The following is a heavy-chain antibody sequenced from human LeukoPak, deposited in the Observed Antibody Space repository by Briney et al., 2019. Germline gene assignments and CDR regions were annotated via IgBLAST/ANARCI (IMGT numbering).Heavy chain of an antibody. CDR3: ATPGREYQLLLYAFDI. V-gene: IGHV1-24*01. Sequence: ASVKVSCKVSGYTLTELSMHWVRQAPGKGLEWMGGFDPGDGETIYAQKFQGRVTMTEDTSTDTAYMELSSLRSEDTAVCYCATPGREYQLLLYAFDIWGQGTMVTVSS. CDR2: FDPGDGET. CDR1: GYTLTELS. D-gene: IGHD2-2*01. J-gene: IGHJ3*02.